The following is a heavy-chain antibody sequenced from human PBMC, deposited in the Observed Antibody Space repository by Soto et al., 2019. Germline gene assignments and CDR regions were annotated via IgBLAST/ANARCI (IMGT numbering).Heavy chain of an antibody. CDR1: GGSFSGYQ. J-gene: IGHJ6*03. Sequence: QVQLQQWGAGLLKPSETLSLTCAVYGGSFSGYQWSWIRQTPGKGLEWIGGINDSGDINYNPSLKSRVTILVDAAKKQISLKRSSVTAADTAVYYCARGVILWFGELSRRGCYYYYMDVWGKGTTVTVSS. CDR2: INDSGDI. CDR3: ARGVILWFGELSRRGCYYYYMDV. D-gene: IGHD3-10*01. V-gene: IGHV4-34*02.